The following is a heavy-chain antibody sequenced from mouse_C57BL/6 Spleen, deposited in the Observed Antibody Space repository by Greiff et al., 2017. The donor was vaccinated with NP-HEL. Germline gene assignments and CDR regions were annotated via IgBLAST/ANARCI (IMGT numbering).Heavy chain of an antibody. CDR2: IDPSDSYT. CDR1: GYTFTSSW. Sequence: QVQLQQPGAELVKPGASVKLSCKASGYTFTSSWMQWVKPRPGQGLEWIGEIDPSDSYTNYNQKFKGKATLTVDTSSSTAYMQLSSLTSEDSAVYYCARGGLGSPGYFDYWGQGTTLTVSS. V-gene: IGHV1-50*01. CDR3: ARGGLGSPGYFDY. D-gene: IGHD1-1*02. J-gene: IGHJ2*01.